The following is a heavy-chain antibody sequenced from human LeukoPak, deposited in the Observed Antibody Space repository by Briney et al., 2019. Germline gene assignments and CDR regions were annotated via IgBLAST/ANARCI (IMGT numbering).Heavy chain of an antibody. J-gene: IGHJ4*02. Sequence: GGSLRLSCAASGFSVSSNYISWVRQAPGKGLEWVSVIYSGGSTKYADSVKARFTISRDNSKNTVYLQKNSLRAEDTAVYYCARASLDNWGQGTLVTVSS. CDR1: GFSVSSNY. CDR2: IYSGGST. V-gene: IGHV3-53*01. CDR3: ARASLDN.